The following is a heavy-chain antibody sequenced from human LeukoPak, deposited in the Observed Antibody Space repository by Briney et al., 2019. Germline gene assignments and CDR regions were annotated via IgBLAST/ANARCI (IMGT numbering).Heavy chain of an antibody. CDR1: GGSISSSTYY. D-gene: IGHD3-10*01. CDR2: IYYSGYT. CDR3: AKHYMGSSYNRGLDY. V-gene: IGHV4-39*01. Sequence: SETLSLTCTVSGGSISSSTYYWGWIRQPPGKGLEWIGSIYYSGYTYYNPSLESRVTISVDTSKNQFSLKLSSVTAADTAIYYCAKHYMGSSYNRGLDYWGQGTLVTVSS. J-gene: IGHJ4*02.